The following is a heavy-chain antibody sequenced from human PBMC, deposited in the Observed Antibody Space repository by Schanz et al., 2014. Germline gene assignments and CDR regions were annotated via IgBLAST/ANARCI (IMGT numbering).Heavy chain of an antibody. Sequence: EVQLVESGGGLVKPGGSLRLSCAASGFTFSSYSMNWVRQAPGKGLEWVSGISGSGGSTYYADSVKGRFTISRDNAKISLYLQMNSLRVEDTAVYYCARDTSYGMDVWGQGTTVTVSS. CDR1: GFTFSSYS. CDR2: ISGSGGST. CDR3: ARDTSYGMDV. J-gene: IGHJ6*02. V-gene: IGHV3-21*01.